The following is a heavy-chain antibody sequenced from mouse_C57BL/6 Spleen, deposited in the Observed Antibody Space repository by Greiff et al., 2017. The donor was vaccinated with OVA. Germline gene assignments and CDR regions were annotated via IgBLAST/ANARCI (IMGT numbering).Heavy chain of an antibody. CDR2: IDPETGGT. Sequence: QVQLQQSGAELVRPGASVTLSCKASGYTFTDYEMHWVKQTPVHGLEWIGAIDPETGGTAYNQKFKGKAILTADKSSSTAYMELRSLTSEDSAVYYCTRGDYDEAWFAYWGQGTLVTVSA. CDR3: TRGDYDEAWFAY. D-gene: IGHD2-4*01. V-gene: IGHV1-15*01. CDR1: GYTFTDYE. J-gene: IGHJ3*01.